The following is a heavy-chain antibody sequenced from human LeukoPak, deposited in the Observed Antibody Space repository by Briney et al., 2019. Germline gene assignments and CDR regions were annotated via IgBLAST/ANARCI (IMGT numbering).Heavy chain of an antibody. CDR3: ASVLVGYYYDSSGTT. CDR2: ISSNSSYI. Sequence: PGGSLRLSCAASGFTFSSYSMNWVRQAPGKGLEWVSSISSNSSYIYYADSVKGRFTISRDNAKNSLYLQMNSLRAEDTAVYYCASVLVGYYYDSSGTTWGQGTLVTVSS. V-gene: IGHV3-21*01. D-gene: IGHD3-22*01. J-gene: IGHJ5*02. CDR1: GFTFSSYS.